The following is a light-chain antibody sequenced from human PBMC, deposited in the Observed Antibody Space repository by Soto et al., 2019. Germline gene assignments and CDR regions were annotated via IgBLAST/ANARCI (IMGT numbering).Light chain of an antibody. CDR2: EVS. Sequence: QSALTQPASVSGSPGQSITISCTGTSSDVGGYNYVSWYQQHPGKAPKVMIYEVSNRPSGVSNRFSGSKSGNTASLTISGLQAEDEADYYCSSYTSSSVMVFGGGTQLTVL. J-gene: IGLJ2*01. CDR1: SSDVGGYNY. CDR3: SSYTSSSVMV. V-gene: IGLV2-14*01.